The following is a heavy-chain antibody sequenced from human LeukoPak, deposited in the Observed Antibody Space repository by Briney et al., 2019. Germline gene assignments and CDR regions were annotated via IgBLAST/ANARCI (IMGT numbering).Heavy chain of an antibody. CDR3: ARDSGAGSTSDTLDY. V-gene: IGHV3-66*01. Sequence: GGSLRLSCAASRFTFSNYAMSWVRQAPGKGLEWVSVIYSGGSTYYADSVKGRFTISRDNSKNTLYLQMNSLRAEDTAVYYCARDSGAGSTSDTLDYWGQGTLVTVSS. CDR2: IYSGGST. CDR1: RFTFSNYA. D-gene: IGHD2-2*01. J-gene: IGHJ4*02.